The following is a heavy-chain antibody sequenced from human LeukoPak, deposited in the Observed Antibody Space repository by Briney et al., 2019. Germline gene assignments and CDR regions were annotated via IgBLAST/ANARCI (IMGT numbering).Heavy chain of an antibody. J-gene: IGHJ5*02. CDR2: FDPEDAET. D-gene: IGHD3-9*01. V-gene: IGHV1-24*01. CDR3: AIEGSKSRYFDWLQT. Sequence: ASVTVSCKVSGYTLTELSMHWVRQGPGKGLEWMGGFDPEDAETIYAQKFQGRVTLTEDTSTDTAYMELSSLRSEDTAVYYCAIEGSKSRYFDWLQTWGQGTLVTVSS. CDR1: GYTLTELS.